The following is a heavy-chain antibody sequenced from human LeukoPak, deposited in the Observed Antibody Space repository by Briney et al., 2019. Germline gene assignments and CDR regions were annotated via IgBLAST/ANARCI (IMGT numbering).Heavy chain of an antibody. J-gene: IGHJ4*02. CDR1: GDSVSSNSAA. Sequence: SQTLSLTCAISGDSVSSNSAAWNWLRQSPSRGLEWLGRTYYRSTWSNDYAPSVRGRITISPDTSKNQFPLQLNSVTPEDTAVYYCARDRQGMGYWGQGTPVTVSS. CDR3: ARDRQGMGY. V-gene: IGHV6-1*01. CDR2: TYYRSTWSN.